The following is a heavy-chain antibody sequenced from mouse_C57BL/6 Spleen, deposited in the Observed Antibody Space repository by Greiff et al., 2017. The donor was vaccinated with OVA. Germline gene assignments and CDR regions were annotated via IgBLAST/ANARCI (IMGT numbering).Heavy chain of an antibody. V-gene: IGHV1-64*01. CDR1: GYTFTSYW. D-gene: IGHD1-1*01. J-gene: IGHJ4*01. CDR2: IHPNSGST. Sequence: QVQLQQPGAELVKPGASVKLSCKASGYTFTSYWMHWVKQRPGQGLEWIGMIHPNSGSTNYNEKFKSKATLTVDKSSSTAYMQLSSLTSEDSAVYYCARERDYYGSSYPLAMDYWGQGTSVTVSS. CDR3: ARERDYYGSSYPLAMDY.